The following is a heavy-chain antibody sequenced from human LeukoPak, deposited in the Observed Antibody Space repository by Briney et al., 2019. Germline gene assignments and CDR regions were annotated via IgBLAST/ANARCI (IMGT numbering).Heavy chain of an antibody. CDR2: SSAYNGNT. J-gene: IGHJ4*02. V-gene: IGHV1-18*01. CDR3: ARVGPHRKMATTRYHFDY. Sequence: ASVKVSYKASGYTFTSYGISWVRQAPGRGLEWMGWSSAYNGNTNYAQKLQGRVTMTTDTSTSTAYMELRSLKSDDTAVYYCARVGPHRKMATTRYHFDYWGQGTLVTVSS. CDR1: GYTFTSYG. D-gene: IGHD5-24*01.